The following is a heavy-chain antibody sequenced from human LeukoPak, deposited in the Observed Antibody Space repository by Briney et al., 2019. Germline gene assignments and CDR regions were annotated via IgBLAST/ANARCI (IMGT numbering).Heavy chain of an antibody. D-gene: IGHD6-19*01. CDR2: IRSKAYGGTT. Sequence: GGSLRLSCTASGFTFGDYGMSWVRQAPGKGLEWVGFIRSKAYGGTTEYAASVKGRFTISRDDSKSIAYLQMNSLKTEDTAVYYCTRDQIASSGHSDYWGQGTLVTVSS. J-gene: IGHJ4*02. CDR1: GFTFGDYG. CDR3: TRDQIASSGHSDY. V-gene: IGHV3-49*04.